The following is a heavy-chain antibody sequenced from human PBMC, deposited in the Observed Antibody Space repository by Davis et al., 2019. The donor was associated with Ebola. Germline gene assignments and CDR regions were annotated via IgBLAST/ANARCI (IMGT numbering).Heavy chain of an antibody. CDR2: INPSGCST. J-gene: IGHJ4*02. V-gene: IGHV1-46*03. CDR3: ARGDSGYDGEDYFDY. D-gene: IGHD5-12*01. CDR1: GYTFTSYY. Sequence: AASVKVSCKASGYTFTSYYMHWVRQAPGQGLEWMGIINPSGCSTSYAQKFQGRVTMTRDTSTSTVYMEMSSLRSEDTAVYYCARGDSGYDGEDYFDYWGQGTLVTVSS.